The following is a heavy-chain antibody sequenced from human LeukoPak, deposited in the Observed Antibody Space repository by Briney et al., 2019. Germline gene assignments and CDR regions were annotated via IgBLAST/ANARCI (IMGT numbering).Heavy chain of an antibody. CDR1: GLTFSDYY. J-gene: IGHJ6*03. V-gene: IGHV3-11*04. CDR2: ISSSGSTI. CDR3: ATLSGGGYYYYYYMDV. D-gene: IGHD3-16*01. Sequence: GGSPRLSCAASGLTFSDYYMSWIRQAPGKGLEWISYISSSGSTIYYAASVRGRFTISRDNAKNSLYLQMNSLRAEDTAVYYCATLSGGGYYYYYYMDVWGKGTTVTVSS.